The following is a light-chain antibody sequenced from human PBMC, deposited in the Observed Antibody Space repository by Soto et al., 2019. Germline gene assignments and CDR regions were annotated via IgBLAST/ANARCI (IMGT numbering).Light chain of an antibody. CDR3: QQYNSYWT. Sequence: DIQMTQSPSTLSASVGDRVTITCRASQRISSWLAWYQQKPGKAPKLLIYGASSLERGVTSRFSGSGSGTEFTLTISSLQPDDFATYYCQQYNSYWTFGQGTKVDIK. CDR2: GAS. J-gene: IGKJ1*01. V-gene: IGKV1-5*01. CDR1: QRISSW.